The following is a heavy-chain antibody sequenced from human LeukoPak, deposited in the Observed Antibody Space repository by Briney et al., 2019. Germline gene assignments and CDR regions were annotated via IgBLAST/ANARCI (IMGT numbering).Heavy chain of an antibody. CDR2: MYYNRST. CDR3: ARDLLDTRRVHYWYFDL. Sequence: SETLSLTCTVSGGSISSGDYYWTWIRQHPGKGLEWIGYMYYNRSTYYNPSLKSRVTISVDTSKNQFSLKLSSVTAADTAEYYCARDLLDTRRVHYWYFDLWGRGTLVTVSS. D-gene: IGHD5-18*01. J-gene: IGHJ2*01. CDR1: GGSISSGDYY. V-gene: IGHV4-31*03.